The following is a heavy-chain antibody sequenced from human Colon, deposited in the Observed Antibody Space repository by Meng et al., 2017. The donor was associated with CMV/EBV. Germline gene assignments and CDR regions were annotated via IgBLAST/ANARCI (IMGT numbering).Heavy chain of an antibody. J-gene: IGHJ4*02. V-gene: IGHV3-30*02. CDR1: GFTFSHYG. CDR2: IRYDGSDT. Sequence: GESLKISCVASGFTFSHYGMHWVRQAPGKGLEWTAFIRYDGSDTWYADAVKGRFTISRDNSKSSLYLEMNSLRAEDTAFYYCAKDRTTRWYGPFDDWGQGTLVTVSS. D-gene: IGHD2-2*01. CDR3: AKDRTTRWYGPFDD.